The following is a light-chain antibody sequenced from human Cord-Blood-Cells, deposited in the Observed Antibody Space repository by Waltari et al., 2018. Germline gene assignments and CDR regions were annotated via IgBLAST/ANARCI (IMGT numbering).Light chain of an antibody. V-gene: IGLV3-21*04. CDR3: QVWDSSSDHYV. J-gene: IGLJ1*01. CDR1: NIGSKS. CDR2: YDS. Sequence: SYVLTQPPSVSVAPGKTARITCGGNNIGSKSVHWYQQKQGQAPVLVIYYDSDRPSGIPELFAGSNSGNTATLTISRVEAGDEADYYCQVWDSSSDHYVFGTGTKVTVL.